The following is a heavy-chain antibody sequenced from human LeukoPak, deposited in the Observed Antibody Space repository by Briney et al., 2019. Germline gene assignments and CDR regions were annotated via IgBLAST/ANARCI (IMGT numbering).Heavy chain of an antibody. CDR2: IRYDGRNK. CDR1: GFIFSDYG. CDR3: ARDNDSRDPPHFDY. Sequence: PGGSLRLSCAASGFIFSDYGMHWVRQAPGKGLEWVSFIRYDGRNKYYTDSVKGRFTISRDNSKNTLYLQMNSLRPEDTAVYYCARDNDSRDPPHFDYWGQGTLVTVSS. V-gene: IGHV3-30*02. J-gene: IGHJ4*02. D-gene: IGHD3-16*01.